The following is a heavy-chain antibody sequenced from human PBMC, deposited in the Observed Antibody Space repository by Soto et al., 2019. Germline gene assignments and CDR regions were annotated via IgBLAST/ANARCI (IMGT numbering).Heavy chain of an antibody. CDR2: ISDYNGKT. V-gene: IGHV1-18*01. Sequence: QVQLVQSGVEVKKAGASVKVSCKASGYTFSSYGISWARQAPGQGLEWMGWISDYNGKTHYAQECEGRVITAPVPAERTAYMELSGLRSDDTAVYFCARDGYYSGSGTYSPPRYYGMDVCGQGTTVTVSS. D-gene: IGHD3-10*01. J-gene: IGHJ6*02. CDR1: GYTFSSYG. CDR3: ARDGYYSGSGTYSPPRYYGMDV.